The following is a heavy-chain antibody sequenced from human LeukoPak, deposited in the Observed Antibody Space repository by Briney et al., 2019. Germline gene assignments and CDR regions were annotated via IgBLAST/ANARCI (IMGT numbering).Heavy chain of an antibody. CDR2: IYSSGT. Sequence: SETLSLTCTVSGGSISSYYLSWIRQPAGKGLEWIGRIYSSGTDYNPSLKSRVTMSADTSRNQVSLTLSSVSAADTAVYYCARRTTYIGWRPSESPSCFDYWGQGTLVTVSS. J-gene: IGHJ4*02. CDR1: GGSISSYY. CDR3: ARRTTYIGWRPSESPSCFDY. D-gene: IGHD2-21*02. V-gene: IGHV4-4*07.